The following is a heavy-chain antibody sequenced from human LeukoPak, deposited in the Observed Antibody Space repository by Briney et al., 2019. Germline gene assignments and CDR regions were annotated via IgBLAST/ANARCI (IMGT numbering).Heavy chain of an antibody. CDR3: ARELYTSGWYGGGLEY. V-gene: IGHV3-48*04. D-gene: IGHD6-19*01. J-gene: IGHJ4*02. CDR1: GFTFSDYS. CDR2: ISGGSSTI. Sequence: GGSLRLSCAASGFTFSDYSMNWVRQAPGKGLEWVSYISGGSSTIYYADSVKGRFTISRDNAKNSLYLQMNSLRAEDTAVYFCARELYTSGWYGGGLEYWGQGTLVTVSS.